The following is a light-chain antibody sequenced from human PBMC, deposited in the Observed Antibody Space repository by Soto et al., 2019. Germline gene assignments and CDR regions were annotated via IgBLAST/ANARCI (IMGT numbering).Light chain of an antibody. J-gene: IGLJ3*02. CDR2: EVS. CDR3: SSYTSSSTLE. CDR1: SSDVGGYNY. Sequence: QSALTQPASVSGSPGQSITISCTGTSSDVGGYNYVSWYQQHPGKAPKLMIYEVSNRPSGVSNRFSGSKSGNTASLTISGLQAADEADYYCSSYTSSSTLEFGVGTKLTVL. V-gene: IGLV2-14*01.